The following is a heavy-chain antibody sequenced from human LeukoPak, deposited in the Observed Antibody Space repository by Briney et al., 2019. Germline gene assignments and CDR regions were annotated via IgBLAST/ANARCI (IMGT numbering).Heavy chain of an antibody. J-gene: IGHJ4*02. CDR1: GFTFSSYA. D-gene: IGHD3-10*01. V-gene: IGHV3-23*01. CDR3: AKSGSGSYYFDY. CDR2: ISGSGGST. Sequence: PGVSLRLSCAASGFTFSSYAMSWVRQAPGKGLEWVSAISGSGGSTYYADSVKGRFTISRDNSKNTLYLQMNSLRAEDTAVYYCAKSGSGSYYFDYWGQGTLVTVSS.